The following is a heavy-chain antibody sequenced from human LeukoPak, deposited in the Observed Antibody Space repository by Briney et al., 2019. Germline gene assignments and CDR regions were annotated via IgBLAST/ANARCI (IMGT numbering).Heavy chain of an antibody. Sequence: GGSLRLSCAASGFTFDDYAMHWVRQAPGKGLEWVSGISGSGGSTYYADSVKGRFTISRDNSKNTLYLQMNSLRAEDTAVYYCASTVYYYDSSGYWAGVGYFDYWGQGTLVTVSS. J-gene: IGHJ4*02. V-gene: IGHV3-23*01. CDR1: GFTFDDYA. D-gene: IGHD3-22*01. CDR3: ASTVYYYDSSGYWAGVGYFDY. CDR2: ISGSGGST.